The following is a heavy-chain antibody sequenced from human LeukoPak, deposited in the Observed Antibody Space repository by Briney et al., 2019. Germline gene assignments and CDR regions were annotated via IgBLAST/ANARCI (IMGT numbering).Heavy chain of an antibody. D-gene: IGHD1-26*01. Sequence: SETLSLTCTVSGDSMHSYYWSWIRQAPEKGLEWIARAYSGVNAYYNASLQSRVTISVDKSNNQFSLDLTSVTAADTALYYCAREKSGTLTRAYYYIDVWGKGITVTVSS. CDR2: AYSGVNA. V-gene: IGHV4-4*07. J-gene: IGHJ6*03. CDR1: GDSMHSYY. CDR3: AREKSGTLTRAYYYIDV.